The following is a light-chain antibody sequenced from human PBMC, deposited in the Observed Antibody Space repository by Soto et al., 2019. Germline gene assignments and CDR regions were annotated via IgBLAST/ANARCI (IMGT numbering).Light chain of an antibody. J-gene: IGKJ5*01. Sequence: EIVLTQSPATLSLSPGERATLSCGASQSVSSSCLAWYQQKPGLAPRLLIYDASNRATGIPDRFSGSGSGTDFTLTISRLEPEDFAVYYCQQYGSSPTFGQGTRLEIK. CDR1: QSVSSSC. V-gene: IGKV3D-20*01. CDR3: QQYGSSPT. CDR2: DAS.